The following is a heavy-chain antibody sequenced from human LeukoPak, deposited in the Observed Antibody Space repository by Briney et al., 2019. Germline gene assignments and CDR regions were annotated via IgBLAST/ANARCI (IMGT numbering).Heavy chain of an antibody. CDR3: ARQEVGATFHY. V-gene: IGHV4-39*01. J-gene: IGHJ4*02. CDR2: IYYSGST. Sequence: SETLSLTCTVSGGSISSSSYYWGWIRQPPGKGLEWIGSIYYSGSTYYNPSLKSRVTISVDTSKNQFSLKLSSVTAADTAVYYCARQEVGATFHYWGQGTLVTVSS. D-gene: IGHD1-26*01. CDR1: GGSISSSSYY.